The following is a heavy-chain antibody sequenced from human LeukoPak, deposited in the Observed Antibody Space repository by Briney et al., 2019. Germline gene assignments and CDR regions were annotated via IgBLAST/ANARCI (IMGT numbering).Heavy chain of an antibody. Sequence: GESLKISCEGSGYSFTSYWVGWVRPMPGKGLEWMGIIHPGDSDTRYSPSFQGQVTISADKSISTAYLQWSSLKASDTAMYYCARLNGDSRSLDYWGQGTLVTVSS. D-gene: IGHD4-17*01. CDR3: ARLNGDSRSLDY. V-gene: IGHV5-51*01. J-gene: IGHJ4*02. CDR2: IHPGDSDT. CDR1: GYSFTSYW.